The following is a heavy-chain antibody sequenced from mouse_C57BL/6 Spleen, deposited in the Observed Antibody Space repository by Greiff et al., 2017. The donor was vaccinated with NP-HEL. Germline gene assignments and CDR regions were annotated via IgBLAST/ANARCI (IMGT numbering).Heavy chain of an antibody. CDR2: ISSGSSTI. CDR1: GFTFSDYG. V-gene: IGHV5-17*01. D-gene: IGHD1-1*02. Sequence: EVKLVESGGGLVKPGGSLKLSCAASGFTFSDYGMHWVRQAPEKGLEWVAYISSGSSTISYADTVKGRFPITRDNANNTLFLQMSSLRYDDAAMYYCARRPLWDYYAMDYWGQGTSVTVSS. J-gene: IGHJ4*01. CDR3: ARRPLWDYYAMDY.